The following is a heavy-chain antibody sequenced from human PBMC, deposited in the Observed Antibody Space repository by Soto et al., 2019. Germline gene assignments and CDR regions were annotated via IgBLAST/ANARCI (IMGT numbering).Heavy chain of an antibody. Sequence: QVQLVESGGGVVQPGRSLRLSCAASGFTFRIYSMHWVRQSPGKGLEWVAVMWYDGTNKYYGESVMGRFTISRDNSENTLYLQMNSLRVEDTAVYYCARDATFGTKGGSFDIWGHGTLVTVSS. CDR3: ARDATFGTKGGSFDI. D-gene: IGHD3-16*01. V-gene: IGHV3-33*01. CDR2: MWYDGTNK. J-gene: IGHJ3*02. CDR1: GFTFRIYS.